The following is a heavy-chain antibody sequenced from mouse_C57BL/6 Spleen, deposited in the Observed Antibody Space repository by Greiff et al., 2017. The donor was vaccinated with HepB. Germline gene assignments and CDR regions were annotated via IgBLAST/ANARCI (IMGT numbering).Heavy chain of an antibody. CDR1: GFNINDDY. CDR2: IDPENGDT. D-gene: IGHD2-4*01. V-gene: IGHV14-4*01. J-gene: IGHJ3*01. CDR3: TKDYDGFAY. Sequence: VQLQQSGAELVRPGASVKLSCTASGFNINDDYMHWVKQRPEQGLEWIGWIDPENGDTEYASKFQGKATITADTSSNTAYLQLSSLTSEDTAVYYCTKDYDGFAYWGQGTLVTVSA.